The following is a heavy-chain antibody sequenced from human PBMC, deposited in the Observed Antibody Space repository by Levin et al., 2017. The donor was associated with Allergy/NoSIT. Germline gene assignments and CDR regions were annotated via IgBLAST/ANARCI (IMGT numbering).Heavy chain of an antibody. V-gene: IGHV3-21*01. CDR3: ARDGGYCSSTSCYYIYYGMDV. J-gene: IGHJ6*02. Sequence: GESLKISCAASGFTFSSYSMNWVRQAPGKGLEWVSSISSSSSYIYYADSVKGRFTISRDNAKNSLYLQMNSLRAEDTAVYFCARDGGYCSSTSCYYIYYGMDVWGQGTTVTVSS. CDR1: GFTFSSYS. D-gene: IGHD2-2*01. CDR2: ISSSSSYI.